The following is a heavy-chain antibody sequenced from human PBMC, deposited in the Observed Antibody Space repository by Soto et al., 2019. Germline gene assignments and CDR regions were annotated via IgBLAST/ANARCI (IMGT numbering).Heavy chain of an antibody. D-gene: IGHD1-26*01. J-gene: IGHJ6*02. CDR3: ARDLVMRGNANYYVIDV. Sequence: QVLLVQSGAEVKKPGSSVRVSCKTSGGTFSSFAISWVRLAPGQGLEWMGVIVPMFAAPTYAQKFQGRVSITGEESTRTAYMELSRLRSDDTAVYYCARDLVMRGNANYYVIDVWGQGTTGTVSS. CDR1: GGTFSSFA. CDR2: IVPMFAAP. V-gene: IGHV1-69*12.